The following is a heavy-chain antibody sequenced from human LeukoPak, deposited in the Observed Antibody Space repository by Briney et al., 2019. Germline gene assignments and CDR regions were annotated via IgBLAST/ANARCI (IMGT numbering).Heavy chain of an antibody. J-gene: IGHJ4*02. D-gene: IGHD6-19*01. CDR3: AFEWVAGPYFFDY. V-gene: IGHV1-18*01. Sequence: ASVKVSCKASGYTFTSYGISWGRQAPGQGLEWMGWISAYNGNTNFAQKFQSRVTMTRDTSINTASMELSSLTSDDTALYYCAFEWVAGPYFFDYWGQGTLVTVSS. CDR2: ISAYNGNT. CDR1: GYTFTSYG.